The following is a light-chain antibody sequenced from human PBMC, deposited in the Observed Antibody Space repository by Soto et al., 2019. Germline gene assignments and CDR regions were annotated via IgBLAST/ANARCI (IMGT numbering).Light chain of an antibody. CDR1: QPISSW. CDR2: AAS. CDR3: QQANSFPIP. Sequence: VHRNPITCRASQPISSWLAWYHQRPGKAPKLLIYAASSLQSGVPSRFSASGSGTDFTLTISSLQAEDFATYFCQQANSFPIPFGQGTRPEIK. V-gene: IGKV1-12*01. J-gene: IGKJ5*01.